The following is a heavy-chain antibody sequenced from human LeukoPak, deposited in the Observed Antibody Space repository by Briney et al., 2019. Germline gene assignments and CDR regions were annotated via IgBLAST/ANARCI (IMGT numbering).Heavy chain of an antibody. Sequence: PGGSLRLSCAASGFTFSSYAMHWVRQAPGKGLEWVAVISYDGSNKYYADSVKGRFTISRDNSKNTLYLQMNSLRAEDTAVYYCARVPGYSSNDLYFDYWGQGTLVTVSS. D-gene: IGHD4-11*01. J-gene: IGHJ4*02. CDR2: ISYDGSNK. CDR3: ARVPGYSSNDLYFDY. V-gene: IGHV3-30*04. CDR1: GFTFSSYA.